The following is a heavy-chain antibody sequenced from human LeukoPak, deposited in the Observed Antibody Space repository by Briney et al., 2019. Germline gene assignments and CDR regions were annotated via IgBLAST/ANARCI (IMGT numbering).Heavy chain of an antibody. Sequence: ASVKVSCKASGYAFSSLDINWVRQTTGQGLEWMAWMNPNNGHTGYAQKFQNRLTMTRDTSIDTAYMGLSNLRSEDTAVYYCARGITAGVDYWGQGTLVTVSP. V-gene: IGHV1-8*01. CDR1: GYAFSSLD. D-gene: IGHD3-10*01. J-gene: IGHJ4*02. CDR3: ARGITAGVDY. CDR2: MNPNNGHT.